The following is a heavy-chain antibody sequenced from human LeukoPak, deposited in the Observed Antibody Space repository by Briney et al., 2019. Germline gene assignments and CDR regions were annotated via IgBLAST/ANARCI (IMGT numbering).Heavy chain of an antibody. J-gene: IGHJ4*02. CDR3: ARDRGTAGLDY. Sequence: GGSLRLSCAASGFTFNVYSVNWVCQAPGKGLEGVSYISGTGSTIYYAASVKGRFTISRDNAKNSLYLQMNSLRVEDTAVYYCARDRGTAGLDYWGQGTLITVSS. CDR2: ISGTGSTI. D-gene: IGHD2-21*02. CDR1: GFTFNVYS. V-gene: IGHV3-48*04.